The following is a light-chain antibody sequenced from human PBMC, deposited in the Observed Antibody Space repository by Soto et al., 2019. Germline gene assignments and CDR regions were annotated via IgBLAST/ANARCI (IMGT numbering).Light chain of an antibody. V-gene: IGLV2-23*01. CDR1: SSDVGSSNL. CDR2: EGS. Sequence: QSALTQPASVSGSPGQSITISCTGTSSDVGSSNLVSWYQQHPGKAPKLMIYEGSKRHSGVSDRFSGSKTGNTTSLTISGLQAEDEGDYYCCSYAGSSTWVFGGGTKLTVL. CDR3: CSYAGSSTWV. J-gene: IGLJ3*02.